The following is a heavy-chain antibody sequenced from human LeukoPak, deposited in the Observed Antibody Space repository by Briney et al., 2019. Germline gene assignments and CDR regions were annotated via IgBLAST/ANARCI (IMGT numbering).Heavy chain of an antibody. CDR2: IYYSGST. J-gene: IGHJ4*02. CDR1: GGSISSYY. Sequence: SETLSLTCTVPGGSISSYYWSWIRQPPGKGLEWIGYIYYSGSTNYNPSLKSRVTISVDTSKNQFSLRLSSVTAADTAVYYCARGTGEFDYWGQGTLVTVSS. CDR3: ARGTGEFDY. D-gene: IGHD3-10*01. V-gene: IGHV4-59*01.